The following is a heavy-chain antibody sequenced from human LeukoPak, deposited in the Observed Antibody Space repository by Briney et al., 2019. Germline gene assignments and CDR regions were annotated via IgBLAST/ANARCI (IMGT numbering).Heavy chain of an antibody. J-gene: IGHJ3*02. D-gene: IGHD1-26*01. V-gene: IGHV3-15*01. CDR2: IKSKTDGGTT. Sequence: PGGSLRLSCAAFGFTFNNYGMYWVRQAPGKGLEWVGRIKSKTDGGTTDYAAPVKGRFTISRDDSKNTLYLQMNSLKTEDTAVYYCTTDAKWELHAFDIWGQGTMVTVSS. CDR3: TTDAKWELHAFDI. CDR1: GFTFNNYG.